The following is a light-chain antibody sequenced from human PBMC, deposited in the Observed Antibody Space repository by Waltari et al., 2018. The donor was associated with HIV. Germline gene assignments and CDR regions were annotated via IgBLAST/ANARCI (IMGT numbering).Light chain of an antibody. Sequence: QSVLTQPPSVSGAPGQTVTISCDGSSPTIGAGYDVHRYKQVPGTSPKLVIYSNIHRPSGVPDRFSASKSGTSASLAITGLQAEDEAHDYCQSHDRSLSGPWVFGGGTKLTVL. J-gene: IGLJ3*02. CDR1: SPTIGAGYD. CDR3: QSHDRSLSGPWV. CDR2: SNI. V-gene: IGLV1-40*01.